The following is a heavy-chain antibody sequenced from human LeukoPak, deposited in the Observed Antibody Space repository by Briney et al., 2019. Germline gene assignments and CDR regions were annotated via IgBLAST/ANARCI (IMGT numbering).Heavy chain of an antibody. CDR1: GFTFSSYG. D-gene: IGHD5-24*01. Sequence: GRSLRLSCAASGFTFSSYGMHWVRQAPGKGLEWVAVISYDGSNKYYADSVKGRFTISRDNSKNTLYLQMNSLRAEDTAVYYCAPWGEMATNLMDVWGKGNPGHRLL. J-gene: IGHJ6*03. CDR2: ISYDGSNK. V-gene: IGHV3-30*03. CDR3: APWGEMATNLMDV.